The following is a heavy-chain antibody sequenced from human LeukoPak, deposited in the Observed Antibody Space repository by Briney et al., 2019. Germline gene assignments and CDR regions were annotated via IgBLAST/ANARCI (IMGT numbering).Heavy chain of an antibody. V-gene: IGHV4-39*01. D-gene: IGHD5-12*01. J-gene: IGHJ5*02. CDR1: GGSISSSSHY. CDR3: ATHGYSCSENWFDP. Sequence: SETLSLTCTVSGGSISSSSHYWGWIRQPPGKGLEWIGSLYYSGSTYYNPSLKSRFTISVDTSKNQFSLKLNSVTAADTAVYYCATHGYSCSENWFDPWGQGTLVTVSS. CDR2: LYYSGST.